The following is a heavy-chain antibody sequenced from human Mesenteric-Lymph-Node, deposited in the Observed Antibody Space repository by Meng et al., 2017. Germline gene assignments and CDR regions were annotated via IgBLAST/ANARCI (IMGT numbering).Heavy chain of an antibody. D-gene: IGHD3-10*01. CDR2: IPHRGSS. CDR3: LRGSGGSV. V-gene: IGHV4-4*02. CDR1: GDSINNHHW. J-gene: IGHJ1*01. Sequence: HVHLPESRPALVKPSATLSLTCAVSGDSINNHHWLAWLRQPPGKGLEWFGEIPHRGSSAYNPSLKSRVSMSIDKSKNQFSLKLTSVTAADTAVYHCLRGSGGSVWGQGTLVTVSS.